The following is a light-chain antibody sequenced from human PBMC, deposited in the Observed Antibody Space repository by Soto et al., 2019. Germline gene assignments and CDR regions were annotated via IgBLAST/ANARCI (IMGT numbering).Light chain of an antibody. CDR1: QSITIW. V-gene: IGKV1-5*01. CDR3: QHYNSYSWT. CDR2: DAS. Sequence: DIQMTQYPSTLSASVGDRVTITCRASQSITIWLAWYQQKPGKAPKLLIFDASSLESGVPSRFSGRGSGTEFTLTISSLQPDDFATYHCQHYNSYSWTFGERTKVEIK. J-gene: IGKJ1*01.